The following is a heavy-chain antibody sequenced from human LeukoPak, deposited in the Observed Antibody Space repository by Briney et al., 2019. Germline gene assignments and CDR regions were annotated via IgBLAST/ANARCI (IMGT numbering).Heavy chain of an antibody. CDR2: ISGSGGST. Sequence: GGSLRLSCAASGFTFSSYAMRWVRQAPGKGLEWVSAISGSGGSTYYADSVKGRFTISRDNSKNTLHLQMNSLKTEDTAVYYCTTDPLYSSSWYGGSYFDYWGQGTLVTVSS. D-gene: IGHD6-13*01. V-gene: IGHV3-23*01. CDR1: GFTFSSYA. J-gene: IGHJ4*02. CDR3: TTDPLYSSSWYGGSYFDY.